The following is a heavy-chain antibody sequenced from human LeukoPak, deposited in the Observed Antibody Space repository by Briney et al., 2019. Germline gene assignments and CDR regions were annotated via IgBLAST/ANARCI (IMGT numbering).Heavy chain of an antibody. CDR1: GFTFSSYA. J-gene: IGHJ3*02. Sequence: PGGSLRLSCAASGFTFSSYAMSWVRQAPGKGLEWVSTISNSDGKTYYADSVKGRFTISRDNSKNTLYLQMNSLRADDTAVYYCAKVVVGASAYDASHIWGQGTMVTVSS. D-gene: IGHD1-26*01. CDR3: AKVVVGASAYDASHI. CDR2: ISNSDGKT. V-gene: IGHV3-23*01.